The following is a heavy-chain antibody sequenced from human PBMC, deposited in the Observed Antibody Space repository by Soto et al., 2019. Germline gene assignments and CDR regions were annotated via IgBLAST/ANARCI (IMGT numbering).Heavy chain of an antibody. CDR3: ARDFPSTISENNWGDAFDI. J-gene: IGHJ3*02. D-gene: IGHD7-27*01. Sequence: EVQLVESGGGLVKPGGSLRLSCAASGFTFSSYSMNWVRQAPGKGLEWVSSISSSSSYIYYADSVKGRFTISRDNAKNSLYLQMNSLRAEDTAVYYCARDFPSTISENNWGDAFDIWGQGTMVTVSS. CDR2: ISSSSSYI. V-gene: IGHV3-21*01. CDR1: GFTFSSYS.